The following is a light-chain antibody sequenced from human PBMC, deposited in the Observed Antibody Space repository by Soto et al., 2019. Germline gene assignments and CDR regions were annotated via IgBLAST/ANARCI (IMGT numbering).Light chain of an antibody. Sequence: SYKLTQPPSVSVSPGQTVSITCSGDKLGDKYACWYQQKPGQSPVLVIYQDSKRPSGIPERFSGSNSGNTATLTISGTQAMDEADYYCQAWDSSTYVFGTGTKLTVL. V-gene: IGLV3-1*01. CDR2: QDS. CDR1: KLGDKY. J-gene: IGLJ1*01. CDR3: QAWDSSTYV.